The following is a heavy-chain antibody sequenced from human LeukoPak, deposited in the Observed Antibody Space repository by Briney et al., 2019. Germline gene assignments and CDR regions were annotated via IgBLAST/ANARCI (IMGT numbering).Heavy chain of an antibody. CDR3: AKDWGLEGA. D-gene: IGHD3-16*01. V-gene: IGHV3-20*04. J-gene: IGHJ5*02. Sequence: GGSLRLSCAASGFTFSSYGMSWVRQAPGKGLEWVSGINWNGGSTGYADSVKGRFTISRDNSKNSLYLQMNSLRTEDTALYYCAKDWGLEGAWGQGTLVTVSS. CDR2: INWNGGST. CDR1: GFTFSSYG.